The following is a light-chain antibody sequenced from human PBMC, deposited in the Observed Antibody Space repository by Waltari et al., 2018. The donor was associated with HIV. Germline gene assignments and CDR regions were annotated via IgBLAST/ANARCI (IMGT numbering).Light chain of an antibody. CDR2: QDN. J-gene: IGLJ2*01. V-gene: IGLV3-1*01. Sequence: YEVTQPPSVAVSPGQTATITCSGYELGDKYPCLYQQRPGQSPLLVIYQDNKRPSGIPERFAGSNSGHTATLTISGTLPMDEADYYCQAWGSTTSGIFGRGTKLTVL. CDR1: ELGDKY. CDR3: QAWGSTTSGI.